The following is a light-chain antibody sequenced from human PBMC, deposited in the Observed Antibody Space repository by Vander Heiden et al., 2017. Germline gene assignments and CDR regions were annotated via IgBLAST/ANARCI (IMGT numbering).Light chain of an antibody. CDR1: SSNIGSNT. Sequence: QSVLTQPPSASRTPGQRVTISCSGSSSNIGSNTVHLYQQLLGTAPKLLIYSNSQRPSGLPDRFSGSKSGTSASMASSGLQSENEADYYCAAWDDSLNGPVFGGGTKLTVL. V-gene: IGLV1-44*01. J-gene: IGLJ3*02. CDR3: AAWDDSLNGPV. CDR2: SNS.